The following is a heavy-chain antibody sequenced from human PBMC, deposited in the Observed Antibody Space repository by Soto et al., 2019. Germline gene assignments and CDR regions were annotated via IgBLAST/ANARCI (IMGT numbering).Heavy chain of an antibody. J-gene: IGHJ5*02. D-gene: IGHD3-16*02. CDR2: ISTYSGDA. Sequence: SVNVSCKASVYVFTSNAITWVRQAPGQGLEWMGWISTYSGDANSAQKYQARVTMTTDTSQNTANMDLRSLRSDDTAVYSCERVGGNYHVPSCGAGFDLWGQGTLVTVSS. CDR1: VYVFTSNA. CDR3: ERVGGNYHVPSCGAGFDL. V-gene: IGHV1-18*04.